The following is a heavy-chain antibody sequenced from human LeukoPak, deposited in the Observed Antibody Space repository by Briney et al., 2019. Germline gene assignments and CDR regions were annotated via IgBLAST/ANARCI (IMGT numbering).Heavy chain of an antibody. J-gene: IGHJ4*02. CDR2: INPNSGGT. CDR1: GYTFTGYY. Sequence: ASVKVSCKASGYTFTGYYMHWVRQAPGQGLEWMGWINPNSGGTNYAQKFQGRVTMTRDTSISTAYMELSRLRSDDTAVYYCARGVPENVLLWFGEPARSYYLDYWGQGTLVTVSS. CDR3: ARGVPENVLLWFGEPARSYYLDY. V-gene: IGHV1-2*02. D-gene: IGHD3-10*01.